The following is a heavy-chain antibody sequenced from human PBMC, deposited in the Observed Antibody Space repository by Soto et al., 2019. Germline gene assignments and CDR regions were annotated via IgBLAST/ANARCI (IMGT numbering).Heavy chain of an antibody. J-gene: IGHJ6*03. V-gene: IGHV1-8*01. CDR2: MNPNSGNT. CDR1: GYTFTSYD. Sequence: QVQLVQSGAEVKKPGASVKVSCKASGYTFTSYDINWVRQATGQGLEWMGWMNPNSGNTGYAQKFQGRVTMTRNTSISTAYMELSSLRSEDTAVYYWAVNDFWSGYKRYYYYYYMDVWGKGTTVTVSS. CDR3: AVNDFWSGYKRYYYYYYMDV. D-gene: IGHD3-3*01.